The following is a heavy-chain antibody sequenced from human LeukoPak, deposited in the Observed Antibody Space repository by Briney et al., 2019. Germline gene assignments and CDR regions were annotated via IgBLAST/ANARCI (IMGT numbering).Heavy chain of an antibody. Sequence: GGSLRLSCGASGFTLSTYWMNWVRQVPGKGLDWVANINPDGSGKRYVDSVKGRFTIARDNADNSLSLQMNSLRAEDTAVYYCASWGAGGNSWGQGTLVTVSS. V-gene: IGHV3-7*01. D-gene: IGHD3-16*01. CDR3: ASWGAGGNS. J-gene: IGHJ4*02. CDR2: INPDGSGK. CDR1: GFTLSTYW.